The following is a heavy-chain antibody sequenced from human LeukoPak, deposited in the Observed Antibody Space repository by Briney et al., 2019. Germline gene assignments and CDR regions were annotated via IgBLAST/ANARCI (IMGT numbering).Heavy chain of an antibody. CDR1: GDSVSSNSAA. J-gene: IGHJ6*03. D-gene: IGHD3-9*01. CDR2: TYYRSKWYN. V-gene: IGHV6-1*01. Sequence: SQTLSLTCAISGDSVSSNSAAWNWIRQSPSRGLEWLGRTYYRSKWYNDYAVSVKSRITINPDTSKNQFSLHLNSVTPEDTAVYYCARDGYRRYFDWHRPYYYYYYMDVWGKGTTVTVSS. CDR3: ARDGYRRYFDWHRPYYYYYYMDV.